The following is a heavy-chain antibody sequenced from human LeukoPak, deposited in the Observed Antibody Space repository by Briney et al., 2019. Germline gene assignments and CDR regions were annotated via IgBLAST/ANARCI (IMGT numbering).Heavy chain of an antibody. CDR2: ISSSSSYI. J-gene: IGHJ6*02. V-gene: IGHV3-21*01. Sequence: GGSLRLSCAASGFTFSSYSMNWVRQAPGKGLEWVSSISSSSSYIYYADSVKGRFTISRDNAKNTLYLQMNSLRAEDTAVYYCARAPLYYYDSSGFYGMDVWGQGTTVTVSS. D-gene: IGHD3-22*01. CDR1: GFTFSSYS. CDR3: ARAPLYYYDSSGFYGMDV.